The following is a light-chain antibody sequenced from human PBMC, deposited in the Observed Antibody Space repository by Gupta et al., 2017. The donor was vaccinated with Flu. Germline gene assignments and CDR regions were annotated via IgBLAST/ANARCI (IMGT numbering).Light chain of an antibody. CDR3: QQKYNLPIP. CDR2: DAS. J-gene: IGKJ4*01. CDR1: QDIRKY. Sequence: DIHITQSPSSLSASVGDRVTITFQASQDIRKYLNWYQQKPGKAPKLLIYDASKVEKGVPSRFSGSGYGTDFTFTISSRQPEDLANYYCQQKYNLPIPFGRGTKVDIK. V-gene: IGKV1-33*01.